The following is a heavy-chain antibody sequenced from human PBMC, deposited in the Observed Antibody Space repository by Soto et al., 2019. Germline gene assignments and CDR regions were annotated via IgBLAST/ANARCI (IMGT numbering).Heavy chain of an antibody. CDR3: ARVGSSWTYYYYGMDV. CDR2: INHSGRT. J-gene: IGHJ6*02. V-gene: IGHV4-34*01. D-gene: IGHD6-13*01. CDR1: GGSISGHY. Sequence: PSETLSLTCAVYGGSISGHYWNWIRQPPGKGLEWIGEINHSGRTNYNPSLKSRVTISVDTSKNQFSLNLGSVTAADTAVYYCARVGSSWTYYYYGMDVWGQGTTVTVSS.